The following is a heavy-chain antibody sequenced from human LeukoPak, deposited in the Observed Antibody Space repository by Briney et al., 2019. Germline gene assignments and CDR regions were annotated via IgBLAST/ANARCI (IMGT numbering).Heavy chain of an antibody. CDR3: ARVSRGSGIYYYYYMDV. V-gene: IGHV4-59*08. Sequence: SETLSLTCTVSGGSITNYYWSWIRQPPGKGLEYIGYIYSSGNTNYNPSLKSRVTISVDTSKNQFSLKLSSVTAADTAVYYCARVSRGSGIYYYYYMDVWGKGTTVTVSS. CDR1: GGSITNYY. D-gene: IGHD3-10*01. J-gene: IGHJ6*03. CDR2: IYSSGNT.